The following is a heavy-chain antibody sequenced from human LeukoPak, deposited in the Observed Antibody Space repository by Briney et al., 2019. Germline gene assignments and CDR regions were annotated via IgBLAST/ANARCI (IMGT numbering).Heavy chain of an antibody. J-gene: IGHJ4*02. Sequence: GASVKVSCKTSGGTFSSYAISWVRQAPGQGLEWMGRIIPILGIANYAQKFQGRVTITADKSTSTAYMELSSLRSEDTAVYYRARGVAAAGQDYWGQGTLVTVSS. CDR2: IIPILGIA. D-gene: IGHD6-13*01. CDR3: ARGVAAAGQDY. V-gene: IGHV1-69*04. CDR1: GGTFSSYA.